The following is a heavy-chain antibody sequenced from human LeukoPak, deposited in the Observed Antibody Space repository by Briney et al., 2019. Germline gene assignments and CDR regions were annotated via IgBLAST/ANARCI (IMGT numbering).Heavy chain of an antibody. J-gene: IGHJ4*02. CDR2: ISYDGSNK. Sequence: QPGRSLRLSCAASGFTFSSYAMHWVRQAPGKGLEWVAVISYDGSNKYYADSVKGRFTISRDNSKNTLYLQMNSLRAEDTAVYYCARDAVTIDWGQGTLVTVSS. V-gene: IGHV3-30-3*01. D-gene: IGHD4-17*01. CDR3: ARDAVTID. CDR1: GFTFSSYA.